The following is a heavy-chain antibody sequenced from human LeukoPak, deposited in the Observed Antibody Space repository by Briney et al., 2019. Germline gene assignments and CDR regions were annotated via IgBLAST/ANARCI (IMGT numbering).Heavy chain of an antibody. CDR2: INHSGST. D-gene: IGHD3-22*01. CDR1: GGSFSGYY. CDR3: ARVRFNYYDSSGYLDY. J-gene: IGHJ4*02. V-gene: IGHV4-34*09. Sequence: SETLSLTCAVYGGSFSGYYWSWIRQPPGKGLEWIGEINHSGSTNYNPSLKSRVTISVDTSKNQFSLKLSSVTAADTAVYYCARVRFNYYDSSGYLDYWGQGTLVTVSS.